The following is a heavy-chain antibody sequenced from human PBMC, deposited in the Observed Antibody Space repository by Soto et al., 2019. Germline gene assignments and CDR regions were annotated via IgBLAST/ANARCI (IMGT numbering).Heavy chain of an antibody. V-gene: IGHV4-30-4*01. J-gene: IGHJ5*02. Sequence: QVHLQESGPGLLKPSQTLSLTCAVSGDSIGSGDYYWTWIRQSPGKGLEYIGYIYKSGRTYYNPSLKSRPITSLDTSKNQVSLRLTPLTAADTAMYFCARRLSSSSGYFDPWGQGTLVTVSS. D-gene: IGHD6-6*01. CDR1: GDSIGSGDYY. CDR3: ARRLSSSSGYFDP. CDR2: IYKSGRT.